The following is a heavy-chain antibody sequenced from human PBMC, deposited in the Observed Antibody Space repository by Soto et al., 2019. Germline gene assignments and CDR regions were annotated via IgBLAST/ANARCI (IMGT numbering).Heavy chain of an antibody. V-gene: IGHV4-39*01. CDR3: ARQGGRWTGPDY. CDR1: GGSISSTIYY. Sequence: SETLSLTCTVSGGSISSTIYYWGWIRQPPGKGLEWIGSIYYSGSTYYNPSLTSRVTISVDTSKNQFSLNLSSVTAADTAVYYCARQGGRWTGPDYWGQGTLVTVSS. J-gene: IGHJ4*01. D-gene: IGHD6-25*01. CDR2: IYYSGST.